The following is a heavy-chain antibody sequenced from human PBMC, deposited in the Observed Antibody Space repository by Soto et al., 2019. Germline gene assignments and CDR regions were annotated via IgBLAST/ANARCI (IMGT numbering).Heavy chain of an antibody. CDR2: IIPIFGTA. CDR3: ARKRGYYASSGVGSKWFDP. V-gene: IGHV1-69*12. J-gene: IGHJ5*02. D-gene: IGHD3-22*01. CDR1: GGTFSSYA. Sequence: QVQLVQSGAEVKKPGSSVKVSCKASGGTFSSYAISWVRQAPGQGLEWMGGIIPIFGTANYAQKFQGRVTITADESTSTAYMELSSLRSEDTAVYYCARKRGYYASSGVGSKWFDPWGQGTLVTVSS.